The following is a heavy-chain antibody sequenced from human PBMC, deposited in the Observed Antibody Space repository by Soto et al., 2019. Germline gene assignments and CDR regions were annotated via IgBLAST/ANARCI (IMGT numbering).Heavy chain of an antibody. CDR2: INHSGST. CDR1: GGSFGAYY. Sequence: QVQLQQWGAGLLKPSETLSLTCAAYGGSFGAYYWTWIRQPPGKGLEWIGEINHSGSTNYNPTLESRVTISVDTYKNQFSLKLSSVTAADTAVYYGARGTNFRCLDWGQGTLVTVSS. J-gene: IGHJ4*02. D-gene: IGHD3-3*01. V-gene: IGHV4-34*01. CDR3: ARGTNFRCLD.